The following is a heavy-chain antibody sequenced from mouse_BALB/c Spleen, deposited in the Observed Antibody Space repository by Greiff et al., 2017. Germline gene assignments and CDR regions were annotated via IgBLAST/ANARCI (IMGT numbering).Heavy chain of an antibody. Sequence: EVQGVESGGGLVQPGGSRKLSCAASGFTFSSFGMHWVRQAPEKGLEWVAYISSGSSTIYYADTVKGRFTISRDNPKNTLFLQMTSLRSEDTAMYYCARPMDYYGSSPYAMDYWGQGTSVTVSS. CDR3: ARPMDYYGSSPYAMDY. CDR1: GFTFSSFG. CDR2: ISSGSSTI. J-gene: IGHJ4*01. D-gene: IGHD1-1*01. V-gene: IGHV5-17*02.